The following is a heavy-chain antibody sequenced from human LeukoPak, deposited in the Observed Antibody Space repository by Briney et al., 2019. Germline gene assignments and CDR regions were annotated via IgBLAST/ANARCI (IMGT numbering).Heavy chain of an antibody. J-gene: IGHJ4*02. V-gene: IGHV3-15*01. Sequence: GGSLRLSCAASGFTFSNAWMSWVRQAPGKGLEWVGRIKSKIDGGTTDYAAPVKGRFTISRDDSKNTLYLQTNSLKTEDTAIYYCTTAGQNWGQGTLVTVSS. CDR2: IKSKIDGGTT. CDR3: TTAGQN. CDR1: GFTFSNAW.